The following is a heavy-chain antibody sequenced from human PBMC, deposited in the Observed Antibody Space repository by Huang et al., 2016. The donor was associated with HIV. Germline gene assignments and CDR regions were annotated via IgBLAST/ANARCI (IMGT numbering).Heavy chain of an antibody. CDR3: ARDEDAKYYGSRGFDV. D-gene: IGHD3-3*01. CDR2: IYDSANT. Sequence: QVQLQESGPGLVRPSQTLSLTCTVSGGSINSGGYYWTWIRQPPGTGLEWIGNIYDSANTDDKPTLKSRLTISNDTAKNKFSRKLTAVTAADTAVYDGARDEDAKYYGSRGFDVWGQGSTVTVSS. CDR1: GGSINSGGYY. J-gene: IGHJ3*01. V-gene: IGHV4-30-4*08.